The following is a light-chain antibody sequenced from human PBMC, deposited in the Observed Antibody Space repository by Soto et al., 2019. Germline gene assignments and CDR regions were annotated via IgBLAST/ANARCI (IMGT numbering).Light chain of an antibody. Sequence: QSVLTQPPSASGTPGQRVTISCSGSSHNIGSNTVNWYQQLPGTAPKLLIYSNNQRPSGVPDRFSGSKSGTSASLAISGLQSEDEADYYCAAWDDGLNGAVFGAGTKLTVL. V-gene: IGLV1-44*01. J-gene: IGLJ2*01. CDR1: SHNIGSNT. CDR2: SNN. CDR3: AAWDDGLNGAV.